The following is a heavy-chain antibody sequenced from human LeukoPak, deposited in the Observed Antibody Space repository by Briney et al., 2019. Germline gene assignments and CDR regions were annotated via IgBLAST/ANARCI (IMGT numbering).Heavy chain of an antibody. V-gene: IGHV4-59*01. D-gene: IGHD3-10*01. CDR1: GGSISSYY. CDR2: IYYMGST. Sequence: PSETLSLTCTVSGGSISSYYWSWIRQSSGKGLEWIGYIYYMGSTNYNPSLKSRVTMSVDTSKNQFSLKLSSVTAADTAVYYCARSYGSGSYFDYWGQGTLVTVSS. J-gene: IGHJ4*02. CDR3: ARSYGSGSYFDY.